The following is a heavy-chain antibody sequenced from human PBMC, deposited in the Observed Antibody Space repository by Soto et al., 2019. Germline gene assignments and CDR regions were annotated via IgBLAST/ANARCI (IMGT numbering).Heavy chain of an antibody. J-gene: IGHJ4*02. D-gene: IGHD1-1*01. V-gene: IGHV3-21*01. CDR3: ARSPGRDGYNNFDY. CDR2: ISSSSSYI. Sequence: GGSLRLSCAASGFTFSIYSMNWVRQAPGKGLEWVSSISSSSSYIYYADSVKGRFTISRDNAKNSLYLQMNTLRAEDTAVYYCARSPGRDGYNNFDYWGQGTLVAVSS. CDR1: GFTFSIYS.